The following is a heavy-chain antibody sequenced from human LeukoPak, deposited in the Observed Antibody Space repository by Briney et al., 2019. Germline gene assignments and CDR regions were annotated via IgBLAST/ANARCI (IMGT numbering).Heavy chain of an antibody. D-gene: IGHD3-22*01. CDR1: GYTFTSYY. J-gene: IGHJ4*02. CDR2: INPSGGST. CDR3: ARDRSPTYYDSSGYYY. Sequence: ASVKVSCKASGYTFTSYYMHWVQQAPGQGLEWMGIINPSGGSTSYAQKFQGRVTMTRDTSTSTVYMELSSLRSEDTAVYYCARDRSPTYYDSSGYYYWGQGTLVTVSS. V-gene: IGHV1-46*01.